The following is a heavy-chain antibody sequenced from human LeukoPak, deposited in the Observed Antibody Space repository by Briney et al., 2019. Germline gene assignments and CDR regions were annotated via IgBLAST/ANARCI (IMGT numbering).Heavy chain of an antibody. Sequence: GGSLRLSCAASGFTFSSYWMHWVRQAPGKGLVWVSRINSDGSSTSYADSVKGRFTISRDNAKNTLYLQMNSLRAEDTAVYYCARDQGSPVVPAAKMYYFDYWGQGTLVTVSS. CDR1: GFTFSSYW. J-gene: IGHJ4*02. V-gene: IGHV3-74*01. CDR2: INSDGSST. CDR3: ARDQGSPVVPAAKMYYFDY. D-gene: IGHD2-2*01.